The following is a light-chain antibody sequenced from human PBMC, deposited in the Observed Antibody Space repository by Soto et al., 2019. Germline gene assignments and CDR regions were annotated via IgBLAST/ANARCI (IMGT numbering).Light chain of an antibody. Sequence: EIVLTQSPGTLSLSPGERATLSCRASQSVSSNYLAWYQQKRGQAPRLLIYGASSRATGIPDRFSGSGSGTDFTLTSSTLETEDFAVYYCQQYGSSLITFGQGTRLEIK. V-gene: IGKV3-20*01. J-gene: IGKJ5*01. CDR2: GAS. CDR1: QSVSSNY. CDR3: QQYGSSLIT.